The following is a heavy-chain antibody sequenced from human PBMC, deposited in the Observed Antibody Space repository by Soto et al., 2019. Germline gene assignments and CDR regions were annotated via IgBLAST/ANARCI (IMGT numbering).Heavy chain of an antibody. CDR2: IYYSGST. Sequence: QLQLQESGPGLVKPSETLSLTCTVSGGSISSSSYYWGWLRQPPGKGLEWIGSIYYSGSTYYNPSLKSRVTISVDTSKNQFSLKLSSVTAADTAVYYCARRLVKDLAHFDYWGQGTLVTVSS. CDR3: ARRLVKDLAHFDY. V-gene: IGHV4-39*01. J-gene: IGHJ4*02. D-gene: IGHD3-9*01. CDR1: GGSISSSSYY.